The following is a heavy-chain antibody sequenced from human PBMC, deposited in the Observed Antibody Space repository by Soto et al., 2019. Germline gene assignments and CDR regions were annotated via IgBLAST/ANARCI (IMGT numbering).Heavy chain of an antibody. CDR2: IDPSDSYT. CDR3: ARHRPSYYYYGMDV. J-gene: IGHJ6*02. D-gene: IGHD6-6*01. CDR1: GYSFTSYW. V-gene: IGHV5-10-1*01. Sequence: GEALKISCKGSGYSFTSYWISWVRQMPGKGLEWMGRIDPSDSYTNYSPSFQGHVTISADKSISTAYLQWSSLKASDTAMYYCARHRPSYYYYGMDVWGQGTTVTVSS.